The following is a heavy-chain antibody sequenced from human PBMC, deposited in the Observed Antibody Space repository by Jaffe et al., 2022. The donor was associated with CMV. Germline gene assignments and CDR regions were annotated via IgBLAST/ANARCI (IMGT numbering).Heavy chain of an antibody. J-gene: IGHJ4*02. CDR2: IYTSGST. CDR3: ARDHSELERPSGYFDY. Sequence: QVQLQESGPGLVKPSETLSLTCTVSGGSISSYYWSWIRQPAGKGLEWIGRIYTSGSTNYNPSLKSRVTMSVDTSKNQFSLKLSSVTAADTAVYYCARDHSELERPSGYFDYWGQGTLVTVSS. CDR1: GGSISSYY. V-gene: IGHV4-4*07. D-gene: IGHD1-1*01.